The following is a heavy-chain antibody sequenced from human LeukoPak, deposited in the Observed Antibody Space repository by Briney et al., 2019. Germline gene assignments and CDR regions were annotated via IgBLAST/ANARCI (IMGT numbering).Heavy chain of an antibody. Sequence: ASVKVSCKASGYTFTSYGISWVRQAPGQGLEWMGWISAYNGNTNYAQKLQGRVTMTTDTSTSTAYMELRSLRSDDTAVYYCARDPRQQLVKGGGRFFDYWGQGTLVTVSS. CDR2: ISAYNGNT. D-gene: IGHD6-13*01. CDR3: ARDPRQQLVKGGGRFFDY. CDR1: GYTFTSYG. J-gene: IGHJ4*02. V-gene: IGHV1-18*01.